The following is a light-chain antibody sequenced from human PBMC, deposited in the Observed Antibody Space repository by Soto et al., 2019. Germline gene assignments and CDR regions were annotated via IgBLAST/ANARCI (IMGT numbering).Light chain of an antibody. CDR1: HSIIIW. V-gene: IGKV1-5*03. Sequence: DIQMTQSPSTLPPSVGDRVTINXRASHSIIIWLPWYQQKAGXAPKXXXYKXSSLESGFPSRLSGSGSGTEFTRPISSLQPDDFATYYCQQYNSYSWTFGQVTKVDI. CDR3: QQYNSYSWT. CDR2: KXS. J-gene: IGKJ1*01.